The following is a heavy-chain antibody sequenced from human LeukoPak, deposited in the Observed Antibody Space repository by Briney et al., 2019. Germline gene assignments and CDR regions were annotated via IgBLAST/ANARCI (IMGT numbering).Heavy chain of an antibody. CDR3: ARIISYGGSDGFDL. V-gene: IGHV1-2*02. J-gene: IGHJ3*01. CDR1: GYTLTAYY. CDR2: ISPNSGDT. Sequence: GASVKVSCKASGYTLTAYYIHWVRQAPGQGLEWMGWISPNSGDTDYAQKFQGRVTITRDTPISTVYMALSSLRSDDTAMYYCARIISYGGSDGFDLWGQGTMVTVSS. D-gene: IGHD1-26*01.